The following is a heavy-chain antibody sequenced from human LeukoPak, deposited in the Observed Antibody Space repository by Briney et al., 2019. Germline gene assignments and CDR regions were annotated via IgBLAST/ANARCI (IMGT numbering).Heavy chain of an antibody. V-gene: IGHV3-74*01. CDR2: INSDGSST. Sequence: GGSLRLSCAASGFTFSSYWMHWVRQAPGKGLVWVSRINSDGSSTSYADSVKGRFTISRDNAKNTLYLQMNSLRAEDTAAYGVLRYFDWFPRSMDVWGKGTTVTISS. J-gene: IGHJ6*04. CDR1: GFTFSSYW. CDR3: LRYFDWFPRSMDV. D-gene: IGHD3-9*01.